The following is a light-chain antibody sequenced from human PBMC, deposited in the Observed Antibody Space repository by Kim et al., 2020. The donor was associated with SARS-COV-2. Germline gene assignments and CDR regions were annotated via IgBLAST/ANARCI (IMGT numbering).Light chain of an antibody. J-gene: IGKJ3*01. CDR3: QQSYITPFT. CDR1: QSISSL. CDR2: AAS. Sequence: DIQMTQSPSTLSASVGDRVTITCRTTQSISSLLNWYQQKPGRAPQLLISAASTLQGGVPSRFSGSGSETDFTLTISSLQPEDFATYFCQQSYITPFTFGPGTKVDIK. V-gene: IGKV1-39*01.